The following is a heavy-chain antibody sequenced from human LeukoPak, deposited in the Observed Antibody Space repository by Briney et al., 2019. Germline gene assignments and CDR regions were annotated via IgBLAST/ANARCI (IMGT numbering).Heavy chain of an antibody. CDR3: ARDSGSYPASLDFYYMDV. CDR2: ISYDGSNK. Sequence: GGSLRLSCAASGFTFSSYAMHWVRQAPGKGLEWVAVISYDGSNKYYADSVKGRFTISRDNSKNTLYLQMNSLRAEDTAVYYCARDSGSYPASLDFYYMDVWGKGTTVTVSS. V-gene: IGHV3-30-3*01. CDR1: GFTFSSYA. J-gene: IGHJ6*03. D-gene: IGHD3-10*01.